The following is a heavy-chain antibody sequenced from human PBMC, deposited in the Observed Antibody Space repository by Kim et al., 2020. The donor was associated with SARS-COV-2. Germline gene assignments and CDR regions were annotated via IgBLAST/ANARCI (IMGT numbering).Heavy chain of an antibody. CDR3: AREYGDYSTRFDY. Sequence: GGSLRLSCAASGFTFSSYEMNWVRQAPGKGLEWVSYISSSGSTIYYADSVKGRFTISRDNAKNSLYLQMNSLRAEDTAVYYCAREYGDYSTRFDYWGQGPLVTVSS. D-gene: IGHD4-17*01. CDR1: GFTFSSYE. CDR2: ISSSGSTI. J-gene: IGHJ4*02. V-gene: IGHV3-48*03.